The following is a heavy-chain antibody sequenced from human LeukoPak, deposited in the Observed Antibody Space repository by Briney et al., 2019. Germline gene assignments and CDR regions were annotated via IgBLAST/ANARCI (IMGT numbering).Heavy chain of an antibody. V-gene: IGHV4-59*11. CDR3: ARGLRDGSGTYFHFEY. J-gene: IGHJ4*02. Sequence: SETLSLTCSVSAGSISSHYWSWIRQPPGKGLEWIGYISYRGSTNYNPSLKSRVTISIDRSINQFSLELSSVSATDTAVYYCARGLRDGSGTYFHFEYWGQETLVTVSS. CDR1: AGSISSHY. CDR2: ISYRGST. D-gene: IGHD3-10*01.